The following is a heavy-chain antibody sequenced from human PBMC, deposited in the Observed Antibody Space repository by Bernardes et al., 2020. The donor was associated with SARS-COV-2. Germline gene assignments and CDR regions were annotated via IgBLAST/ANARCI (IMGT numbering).Heavy chain of an antibody. CDR3: ATTPQYEYTRVFDF. J-gene: IGHJ4*02. CDR2: ISYDGGEK. D-gene: IGHD2-15*01. Sequence: GGSLRRSCAASGFTFSSYGMHWVRQAPGKGLEWVAVISYDGGEKFYADSVKGRFTISRDNSKNTLYLQMNSLRAEDTAVYYCATTPQYEYTRVFDFWGQGTLVTVSS. CDR1: GFTFSSYG. V-gene: IGHV3-30*03.